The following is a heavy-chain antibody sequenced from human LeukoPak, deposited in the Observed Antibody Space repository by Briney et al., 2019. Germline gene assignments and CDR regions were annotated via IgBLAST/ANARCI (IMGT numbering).Heavy chain of an antibody. CDR3: ARSYGDYGWFDP. Sequence: GGSLRLSCAASGFTFSSYWMHWVRQAPGKGLVWVSRINSDGSSTSYADSVKGRFTISRDNSKNTLYLQMNSLRAEDTAVYYCARSYGDYGWFDPWGQGTLVTVSS. CDR2: INSDGSST. CDR1: GFTFSSYW. J-gene: IGHJ5*02. V-gene: IGHV3-74*01. D-gene: IGHD4-17*01.